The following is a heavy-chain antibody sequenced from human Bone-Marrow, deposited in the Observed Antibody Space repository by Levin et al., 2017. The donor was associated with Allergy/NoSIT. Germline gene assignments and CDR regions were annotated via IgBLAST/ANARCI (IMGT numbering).Heavy chain of an antibody. V-gene: IGHV3-30-3*01. CDR1: GFTFSSYA. CDR2: ISYDGSNK. D-gene: IGHD6-6*01. CDR3: AQIAARAGLGY. J-gene: IGHJ4*02. Sequence: GGSLRLSCAASGFTFSSYAMHWVRQAPGKGLEWVAVISYDGSNKYYADSVKGRFTISRDNSKNTLYLQMNSLRAEDTAVYYCAQIAARAGLGYWGQGTLVTVSS.